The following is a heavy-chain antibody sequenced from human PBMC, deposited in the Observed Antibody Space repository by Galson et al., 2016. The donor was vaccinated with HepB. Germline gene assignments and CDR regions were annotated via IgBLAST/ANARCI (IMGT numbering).Heavy chain of an antibody. V-gene: IGHV4-4*02. CDR3: ARFWNGNYFDY. CDR2: VYQNGNT. Sequence: ETLSLTCAVSGASISSTDWWSWVRQPPGKGLEWIGEVYQNGNTNYKPSLKSRVTISVDKSQNQFSLRLSSVTAADTAVYYFARFWNGNYFDYWGQGTLVTVS. J-gene: IGHJ4*02. CDR1: GASISSTDW. D-gene: IGHD3-3*01.